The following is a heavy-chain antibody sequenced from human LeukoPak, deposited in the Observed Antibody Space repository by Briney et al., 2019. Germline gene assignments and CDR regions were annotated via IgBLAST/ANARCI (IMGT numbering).Heavy chain of an antibody. CDR2: IYYSGST. J-gene: IGHJ4*02. CDR1: GFTFSSYW. V-gene: IGHV4-59*01. CDR3: ARVTLFGYSYGYDY. Sequence: PGGSLRLSCAASGFTFSSYWMSWVRQAPGKGLEWIGYIYYSGSTNYNPSLKSRVTISVDTSKNQFSLKLSSVTAADTAVYYCARVTLFGYSYGYDYWGQGTLVTVSS. D-gene: IGHD5-18*01.